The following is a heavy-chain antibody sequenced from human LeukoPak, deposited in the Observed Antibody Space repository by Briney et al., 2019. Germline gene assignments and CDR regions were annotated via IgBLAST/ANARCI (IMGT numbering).Heavy chain of an antibody. CDR3: ARDLDNYSGSGSYYNGDPLFQH. V-gene: IGHV1-2*02. Sequence: ASVKVSCKASGYTFTGYCIHWVRQAPGQGLEWMAWINPNSGGTNYAQKFQGRVTMTRDTSISTGYLELSRLRSDDTAVYYCARDLDNYSGSGSYYNGDPLFQHWGQGTLVTVSS. D-gene: IGHD3-10*01. CDR1: GYTFTGYC. J-gene: IGHJ1*01. CDR2: INPNSGGT.